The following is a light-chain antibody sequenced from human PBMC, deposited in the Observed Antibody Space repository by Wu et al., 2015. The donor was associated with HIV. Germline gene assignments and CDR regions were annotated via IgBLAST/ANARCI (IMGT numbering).Light chain of an antibody. Sequence: DIQMTQSPFTLSASVRDRVTITCRASQSISSWLAWYQQKPGKAPKLLIYRASNLQSGVPSRFSGSGSGTEFTLTISSLQPDDFASYYCQQYKSNSRTFGQGTKVEIK. CDR1: QSISSW. V-gene: IGKV1-5*03. J-gene: IGKJ1*01. CDR3: QQYKSNSRT. CDR2: RAS.